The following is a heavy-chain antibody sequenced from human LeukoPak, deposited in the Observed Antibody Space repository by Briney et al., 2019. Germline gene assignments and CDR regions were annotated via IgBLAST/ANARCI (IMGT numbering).Heavy chain of an antibody. CDR1: GFTFSSYR. V-gene: IGHV3-7*01. CDR2: IKQDGSEK. D-gene: IGHD1-7*01. CDR3: ARDLTGTSFDY. J-gene: IGHJ4*02. Sequence: GGSLRPSCAASGFTFSSYRMSWVRQAPGKGLDGVANIKQDGSEKYYVDSVKGRFTISRDNAKNSLYLQMNSLRAEDTAVYYCARDLTGTSFDYWGQGTLVTVSS.